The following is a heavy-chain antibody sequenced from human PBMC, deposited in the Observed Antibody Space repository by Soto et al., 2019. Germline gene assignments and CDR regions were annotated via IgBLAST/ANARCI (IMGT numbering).Heavy chain of an antibody. CDR1: GFTFSSYS. D-gene: IGHD5-18*01. Sequence: GGSLRLSCAASGFTFSSYSMNWVRQAPGKGLEWVSSITSSSSYIYYADSVKGRFTISRDNAKNTLYLQMNSLRAEDTAVYYCAKDPSAMVNIDYWGQGTLVTVSS. J-gene: IGHJ4*02. V-gene: IGHV3-21*01. CDR2: ITSSSSYI. CDR3: AKDPSAMVNIDY.